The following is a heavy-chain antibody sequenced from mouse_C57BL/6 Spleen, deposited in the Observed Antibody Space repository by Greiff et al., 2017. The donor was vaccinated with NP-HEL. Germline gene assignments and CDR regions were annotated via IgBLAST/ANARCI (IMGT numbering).Heavy chain of an antibody. CDR3: ARYHDYDVGFAY. Sequence: EVQLQQSGPELVKPGASVKMSCKASGYTFTDYNMHWVKQSHGKSLEWIGYINPNNGGTSYNQKFKGKATLTVNKSSSTAYMELRSLTSEDSAVYYWARYHDYDVGFAYWGQGTLVTVSA. D-gene: IGHD2-4*01. J-gene: IGHJ3*01. V-gene: IGHV1-22*01. CDR2: INPNNGGT. CDR1: GYTFTDYN.